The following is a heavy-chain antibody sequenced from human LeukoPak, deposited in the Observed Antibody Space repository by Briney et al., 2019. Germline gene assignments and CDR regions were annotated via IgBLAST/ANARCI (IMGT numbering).Heavy chain of an antibody. Sequence: GRSLRLSCAVSGFTFSSYDMHWVRQAPGKGLEWVAVISFDGSNKYCADSVKGRFTISRDDSKNTLYLQMNSLRAEDTAVYYCARDIESGYFDYWGQGTLVTVSS. CDR3: ARDIESGYFDY. CDR2: ISFDGSNK. CDR1: GFTFSSYD. J-gene: IGHJ4*02. V-gene: IGHV3-33*01. D-gene: IGHD3-16*02.